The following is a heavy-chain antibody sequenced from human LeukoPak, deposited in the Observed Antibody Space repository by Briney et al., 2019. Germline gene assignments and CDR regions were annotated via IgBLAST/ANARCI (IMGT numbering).Heavy chain of an antibody. V-gene: IGHV3-23*01. J-gene: IGHJ3*02. CDR1: GFTFSSYA. CDR3: AKDQISSFLSAGGAFDI. CDR2: ISGSGGST. D-gene: IGHD2/OR15-2a*01. Sequence: GGSLRLSCAASGFTFSSYAMSWVRQAPGKGLEWVSAISGSGGSTYYADSVKGRFTISRDNSKNTLYLQMNSLRAEDTAVYYCAKDQISSFLSAGGAFDIWGQGTMVTVSS.